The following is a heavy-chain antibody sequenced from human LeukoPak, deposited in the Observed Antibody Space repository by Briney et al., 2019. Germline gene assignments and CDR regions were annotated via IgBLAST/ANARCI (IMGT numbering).Heavy chain of an antibody. CDR1: GGSFSTYY. CDR3: ARHSSRVIVVVNN. Sequence: PSETLSLTCAVDGGSFSTYYWGWIRQPPGKGLEWIGSIYYSGNTYYNPSLKSRVTISVDTSKNQFSLKLSSVTAADTAVYYCARHSSRVIVVVNNWGQGILVTVSS. J-gene: IGHJ4*02. V-gene: IGHV4-39*01. D-gene: IGHD3-22*01. CDR2: IYYSGNT.